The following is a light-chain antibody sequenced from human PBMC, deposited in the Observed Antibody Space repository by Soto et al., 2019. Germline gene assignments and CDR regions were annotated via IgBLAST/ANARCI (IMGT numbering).Light chain of an antibody. CDR1: QGISRW. CDR2: EAS. V-gene: IGKV1-5*03. Sequence: DIQMTQSPSTLSASVGDTVTITCRAGQGISRWLAWYQQKPGRAPNLLIYEASTLESGVPSRFSGSGSGTEFTLTISTLHPDDFATYYCHQYDTDSWTFGQGTKVEIK. J-gene: IGKJ1*01. CDR3: HQYDTDSWT.